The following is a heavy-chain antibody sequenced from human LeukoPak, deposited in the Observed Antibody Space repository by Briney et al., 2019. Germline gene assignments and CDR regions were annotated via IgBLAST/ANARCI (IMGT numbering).Heavy chain of an antibody. D-gene: IGHD3-9*01. J-gene: IGHJ4*02. CDR1: GFTFSSHG. Sequence: GGSLRLSCAASGFTFSSHGMSWVRQAPGKGLEWVANIKQDGREKYYVDSVKGRFTISRDNAKNSLYLQMNSLRAEDTAVYYCARVEDYDILTGFDYWGQGTLVTVSS. CDR2: IKQDGREK. V-gene: IGHV3-7*01. CDR3: ARVEDYDILTGFDY.